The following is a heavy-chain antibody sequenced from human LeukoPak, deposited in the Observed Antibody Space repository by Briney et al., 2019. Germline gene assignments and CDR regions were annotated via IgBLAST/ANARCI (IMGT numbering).Heavy chain of an antibody. Sequence: ASVKVSCKASGYTFTGYYMRWVRQAPGQGLEWMGWINPNTGDTDYVQNFQGRVTMTRDTSISAAYMELSRLRSDDTAVYYCARAYSSSFHAPLRYWGQGTLVTVSS. J-gene: IGHJ4*02. CDR1: GYTFTGYY. CDR3: ARAYSSSFHAPLRY. D-gene: IGHD6-6*01. V-gene: IGHV1-2*02. CDR2: INPNTGDT.